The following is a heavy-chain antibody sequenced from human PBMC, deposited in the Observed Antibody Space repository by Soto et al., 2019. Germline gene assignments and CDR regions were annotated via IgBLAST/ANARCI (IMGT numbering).Heavy chain of an antibody. Sequence: KPSETLALTCSVSGGSISNYYWSWIRQPPGKGLEWIGYIYYSGSTNYNPSLKSRVTISVDTSKNQFSLKLSSVTAADTAVYYCAISPIWGPNWFDPWGQGALVTVSS. V-gene: IGHV4-59*08. CDR2: IYYSGST. CDR3: AISPIWGPNWFDP. CDR1: GGSISNYY. D-gene: IGHD7-27*01. J-gene: IGHJ5*02.